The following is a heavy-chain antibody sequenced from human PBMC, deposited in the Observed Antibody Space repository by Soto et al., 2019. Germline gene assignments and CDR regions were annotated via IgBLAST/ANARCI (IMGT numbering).Heavy chain of an antibody. Sequence: QVQLQQSGPGLVKPSQTLSLTCAISGDRVSSNSATWNWIRQSPSRGLEWLGRTYYRSNLHHEYSVCVKSQMPINPEPSKKHLSLQLNSVTPQGRSLYSCERIVGNSGLDYWGQGTRVTVSS. CDR3: ERIVGNSGLDY. D-gene: IGHD6-25*01. CDR1: GDRVSSNSAT. CDR2: TYYRSNLHH. V-gene: IGHV6-1*01. J-gene: IGHJ4*02.